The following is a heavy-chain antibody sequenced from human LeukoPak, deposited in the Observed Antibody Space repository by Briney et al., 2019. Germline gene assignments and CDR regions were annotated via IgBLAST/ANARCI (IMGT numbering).Heavy chain of an antibody. CDR2: MNPDGSEK. CDR1: GFTFSSYW. V-gene: IGHV3-7*01. D-gene: IGHD3-22*01. J-gene: IGHJ4*02. Sequence: GGSLRLSCAASGFTFSSYWMSWVRQAPGKGLEWVANMNPDGSEKYFLDSVKGRFTISRDNAKSSLYLQMNSLRAEDTAVYYCARDGPVVILDYWGQGTLVTVSS. CDR3: ARDGPVVILDY.